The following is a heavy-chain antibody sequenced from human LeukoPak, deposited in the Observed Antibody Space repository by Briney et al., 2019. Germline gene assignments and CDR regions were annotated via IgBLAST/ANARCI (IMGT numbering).Heavy chain of an antibody. CDR1: GFTFDDYG. D-gene: IGHD3-9*01. J-gene: IGHJ6*03. CDR2: ISSSSSYI. CDR3: ARANDNYYYYYMDV. Sequence: GGSLRLSCAASGFTFDDYGMSWVRQAPGKGLEWVSSISSSSSYIYYADSVKGRFTISRDNAKNSLYLQMNSLRAEDTAVYYCARANDNYYYYYMDVWGKGTTVTISS. V-gene: IGHV3-21*01.